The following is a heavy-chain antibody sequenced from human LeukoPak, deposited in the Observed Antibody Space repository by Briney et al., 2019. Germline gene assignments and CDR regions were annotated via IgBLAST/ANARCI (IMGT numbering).Heavy chain of an antibody. V-gene: IGHV3-9*01. CDR1: GFTFDDYG. J-gene: IGHJ6*03. D-gene: IGHD2-15*01. CDR2: ISWNSGSR. Sequence: GRSLRLSCAASGFTFDDYGMHWVRQAPWKGLEWVSSISWNSGSRGYADSVRGRFTISRDNAKNSLYLQMNSLRVEDTALYYCAKDLGGGPTYYYMDVWGKGTTVTVSS. CDR3: AKDLGGGPTYYYMDV.